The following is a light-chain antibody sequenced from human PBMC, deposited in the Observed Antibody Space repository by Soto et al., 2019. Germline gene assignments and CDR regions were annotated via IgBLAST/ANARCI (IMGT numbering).Light chain of an antibody. CDR3: SSYASTVPGYV. Sequence: QSALTQPASVSGSPGQSITISCTGTNSDVGGYNYVSWYQQHPGKAPKLMIYEVSNRPSGVSNRFSGSKSGNTASLTISGLQAEDEADYYCSSYASTVPGYVFGTGTKVTVL. V-gene: IGLV2-14*01. CDR2: EVS. J-gene: IGLJ1*01. CDR1: NSDVGGYNY.